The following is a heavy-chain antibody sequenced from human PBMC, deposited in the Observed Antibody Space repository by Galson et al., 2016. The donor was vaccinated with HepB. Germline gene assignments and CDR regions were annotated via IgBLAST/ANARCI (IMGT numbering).Heavy chain of an antibody. V-gene: IGHV1-18*01. D-gene: IGHD1-7*01. Sequence: SVKVSCKASGFTFTNYGITWVRQAPGRGLEWMGWISLYNDETRNALKVQGRVTMTTDTSTNTAYMELRSLRSDDTAVYYCASPRDELGPAPLGYWGQGTLVTVSS. CDR3: ASPRDELGPAPLGY. CDR1: GFTFTNYG. CDR2: ISLYNDET. J-gene: IGHJ4*02.